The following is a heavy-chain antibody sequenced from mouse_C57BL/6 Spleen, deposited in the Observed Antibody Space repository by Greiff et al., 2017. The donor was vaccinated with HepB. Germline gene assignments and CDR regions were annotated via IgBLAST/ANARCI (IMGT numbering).Heavy chain of an antibody. V-gene: IGHV1-26*01. CDR2: INPNNGGT. Sequence: EVKLQQSGPELVKPGASVKISCKASGYTFTDYYMNWVKQSHGKSLEWIGDINPNNGGTSYNQKFKGKATLTVDKSSSTAYMELRSLTSEDSAVYYCAKPHLLDAMDYWGQGTSVTVSS. CDR1: GYTFTDYY. D-gene: IGHD2-10*01. J-gene: IGHJ4*01. CDR3: AKPHLLDAMDY.